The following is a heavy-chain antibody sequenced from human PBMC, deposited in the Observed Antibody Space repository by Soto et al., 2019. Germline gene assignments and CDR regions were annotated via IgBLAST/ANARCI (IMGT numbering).Heavy chain of an antibody. CDR2: IWYDGSNK. CDR3: ARDRGQSYYDFWSGYYPWYYYYGMDV. J-gene: IGHJ6*02. D-gene: IGHD3-3*01. V-gene: IGHV3-33*01. CDR1: GFTFSSYG. Sequence: LRLSCAASGFTFSSYGMHWVRQAPGKGLEWVAVIWYDGSNKYYADSVKGRFTISRDNSKNTLYLQMNSLRAEDTAVYYCARDRGQSYYDFWSGYYPWYYYYGMDVWGQGTTVTVSS.